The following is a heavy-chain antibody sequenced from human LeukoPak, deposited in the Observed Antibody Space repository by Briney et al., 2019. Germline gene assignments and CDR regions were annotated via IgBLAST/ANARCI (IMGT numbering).Heavy chain of an antibody. J-gene: IGHJ4*02. V-gene: IGHV3-48*03. CDR2: ISSSGGDI. CDR3: AGPTCLRGAYCSTNF. CDR1: EFTFSSYG. Sequence: GGSLRLSCAASEFTFSSYGMSWVRQAPGKGLEWVSFISSSGGDIYYADSVRGRFTVSRDNAKNSMYLQMSSLRAEDTAAYYCAGPTCLRGAYCSTNFWGQGTLVTVSS. D-gene: IGHD2-2*01.